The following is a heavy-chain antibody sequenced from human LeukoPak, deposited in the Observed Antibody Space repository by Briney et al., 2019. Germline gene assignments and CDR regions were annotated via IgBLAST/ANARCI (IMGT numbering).Heavy chain of an antibody. CDR2: INHSGST. CDR3: ALGYCSSTSCVRAFDI. CDR1: GGSFSGYY. Sequence: PSGTLSLTCAVYGGSFSGYYWSWIRQPPGKGLEWIGEINHSGSTNYNPSLKSRVTISVDTSKNQFSLKLSSVTAADTAVYYCALGYCSSTSCVRAFDIWGQGTMVTVSS. J-gene: IGHJ3*02. V-gene: IGHV4-34*01. D-gene: IGHD2-2*01.